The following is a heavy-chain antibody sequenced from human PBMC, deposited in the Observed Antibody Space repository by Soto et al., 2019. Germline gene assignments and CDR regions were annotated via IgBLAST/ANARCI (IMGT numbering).Heavy chain of an antibody. CDR1: GVSIGRGDYS. CDR2: IYHRGNA. J-gene: IGHJ5*02. V-gene: IGHV4-30-2*01. CDR3: VSSKYNMVAGGTWFAP. Sequence: QLQLQESGSGLVKPSQTLSLTCTVSGVSIGRGDYSWIWLRPPPGKGLEWLGYIYHRGNAYYNPSLESRFTMSAVRSKTPLCRSLRSATAADTAMLYCVSSKYNMVAGGTWFAPWGQGLVVIVSS. D-gene: IGHD2-15*01.